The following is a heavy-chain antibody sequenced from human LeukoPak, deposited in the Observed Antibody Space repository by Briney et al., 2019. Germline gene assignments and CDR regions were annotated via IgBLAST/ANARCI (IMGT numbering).Heavy chain of an antibody. J-gene: IGHJ4*02. V-gene: IGHV1-2*02. Sequence: ASVKVSFKASGYTFSYHHILWVRQAPGQGLEWMGWIHPNGHDTKYAQKFQGRMTMTTDTSISTAYMELNRVTSDDTAVYYCSGHYGPGPVWGQGTLITASS. CDR3: SGHYGPGPV. D-gene: IGHD3-10*01. CDR2: IHPNGHDT. CDR1: GYTFSYHH.